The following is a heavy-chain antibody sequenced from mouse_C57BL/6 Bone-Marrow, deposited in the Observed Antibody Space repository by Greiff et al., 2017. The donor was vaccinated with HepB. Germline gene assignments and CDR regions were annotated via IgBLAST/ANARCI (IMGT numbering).Heavy chain of an antibody. CDR2: IDPETGGT. CDR3: TRSELYYDYGGFAY. J-gene: IGHJ3*01. D-gene: IGHD2-4*01. V-gene: IGHV1-15*01. Sequence: LQESGAELVRPGASVTLSCKASGYTFTDYEMHWVKQTPVHGLEWIGAIDPETGGTAYNQKFKGKAILTADKSSSTAYMELRSLTAEDSAVYYCTRSELYYDYGGFAYWGQGTLVTVSA. CDR1: GYTFTDYE.